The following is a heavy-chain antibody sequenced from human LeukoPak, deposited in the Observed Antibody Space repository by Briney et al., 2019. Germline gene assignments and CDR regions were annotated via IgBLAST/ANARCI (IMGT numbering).Heavy chain of an antibody. Sequence: PGGSLRLSCAASGFTFGDYSMNWVRQAPGKGLEWVATMSFHGGNKYYADSVRGRFIVSRDNSRNTLFLQMNSLRPEDTAIYYCARDSHTRTTSRGGLDVWGQGTTVTVSS. CDR2: MSFHGGNK. V-gene: IGHV3-30*03. CDR3: ARDSHTRTTSRGGLDV. J-gene: IGHJ6*02. CDR1: GFTFGDYS. D-gene: IGHD1-14*01.